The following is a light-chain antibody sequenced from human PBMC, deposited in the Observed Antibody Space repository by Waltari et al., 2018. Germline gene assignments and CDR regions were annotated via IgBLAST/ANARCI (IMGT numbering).Light chain of an antibody. CDR3: QQYYSSPYT. CDR1: PTVLYNSNNRNY. J-gene: IGKJ2*01. V-gene: IGKV4-1*01. Sequence: DFVMTQSPASLALSLGERATIHCKTSPTVLYNSNNRNYLTWYPQKPGQPPKLLFYWASTRESGVPDRFSASGSGTDFTLTISRLQPEDVAIYYCQQYYSSPYTFGQGTRLEIK. CDR2: WAS.